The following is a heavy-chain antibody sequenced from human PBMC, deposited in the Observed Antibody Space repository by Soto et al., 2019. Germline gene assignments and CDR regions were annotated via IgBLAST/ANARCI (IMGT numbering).Heavy chain of an antibody. D-gene: IGHD2-15*01. CDR3: ARLNTRGYDLGV. CDR1: GSSLITSQVD. J-gene: IGHJ4*01. V-gene: IGHV2-5*01. CDR2: VYWNDDK. Sequence: GLKLMRTTQTLTFTCNLSGSSLITSQVDVGWRRQPPGKALEWPAHVYWNDDKYYSLSLKSRLTISKDTSKSQAVLNMTNMDPVDIATYCCARLNTRGYDLGVRDQGALGTGYS.